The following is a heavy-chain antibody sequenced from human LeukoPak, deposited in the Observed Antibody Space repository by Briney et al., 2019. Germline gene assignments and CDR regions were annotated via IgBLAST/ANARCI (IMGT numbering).Heavy chain of an antibody. CDR1: GFTFSSYA. V-gene: IGHV3-23*01. J-gene: IGHJ3*02. D-gene: IGHD3-10*01. CDR2: ISGSGGST. CDR3: ARAMVRGVIGAFDI. Sequence: PGGSLRLSCAASGFTFSSYAMSWVRQAPGKGLEWVSAISGSGGSTYYADSVKGRFTISRDNSKSTLYLQMNSLRAEDTAVYYCARAMVRGVIGAFDIWGQGTMVTVSS.